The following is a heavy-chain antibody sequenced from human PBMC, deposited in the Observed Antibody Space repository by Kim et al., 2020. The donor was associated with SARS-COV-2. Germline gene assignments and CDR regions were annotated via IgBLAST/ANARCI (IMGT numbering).Heavy chain of an antibody. CDR1: GFTFSSYS. D-gene: IGHD6-13*01. CDR2: ISSSSSYI. CDR3: ARDLSFIYPYSSSWQNYYYYGMDV. Sequence: GGSLRLSCAASGFTFSSYSMNWVRQAPGKGLEWVSSISSSSSYIYYADSVKGRFTISRDNAKNSLYLQMNSLRAEDTAVYYCARDLSFIYPYSSSWQNYYYYGMDVWGQGTTVTVSS. J-gene: IGHJ6*02. V-gene: IGHV3-21*01.